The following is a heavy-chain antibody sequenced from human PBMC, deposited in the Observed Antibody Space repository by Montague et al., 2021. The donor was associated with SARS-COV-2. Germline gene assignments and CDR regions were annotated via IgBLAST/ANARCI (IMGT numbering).Heavy chain of an antibody. CDR1: GGSFSDYF. V-gene: IGHV4-34*01. CDR2: INHRGTS. Sequence: SETLSLTCAVYGGSFSDYFWTWIRQPPGKGLGWIGEINHRGTSNXNPSLKSRVSISVDTSKNQFSLYLGSVTAADTAVYYCARGRQHFNMIVVVMTGGEYYFDYWGQGTLVTVSS. J-gene: IGHJ4*02. D-gene: IGHD3-22*01. CDR3: ARGRQHFNMIVVVMTGGEYYFDY.